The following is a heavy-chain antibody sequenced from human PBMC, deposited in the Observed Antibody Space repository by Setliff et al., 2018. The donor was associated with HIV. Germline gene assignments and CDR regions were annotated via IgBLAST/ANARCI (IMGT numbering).Heavy chain of an antibody. CDR3: ARGAGLYGDYHVY. J-gene: IGHJ4*02. D-gene: IGHD4-17*01. CDR2: FYYTGSD. Sequence: TLSLTCTVSGGSISSPGYYWSWIRQHPGKGLEWIGYFYYTGSDYYNPSLKSRVTISVDTSKNQFSLKLRSVTAADTAVYYCARGAGLYGDYHVYWGQGTLVTV. V-gene: IGHV4-31*03. CDR1: GGSISSPGYY.